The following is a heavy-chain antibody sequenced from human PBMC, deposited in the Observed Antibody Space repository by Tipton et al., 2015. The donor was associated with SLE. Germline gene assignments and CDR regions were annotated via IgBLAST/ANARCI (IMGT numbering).Heavy chain of an antibody. J-gene: IGHJ4*02. CDR1: GFTFRNYA. V-gene: IGHV3-23*01. Sequence: GSLRLSCAASGFTFRNYAMNWVRQAPGKGLEWVATIDGPTDATHYADSVKGRFSIFRDNPKNMVYLQMNSLRGEDTALYYCATWPVNPFDYWGRGTQVTVSS. CDR3: ATWPVNPFDY. CDR2: IDGPTDAT. D-gene: IGHD5-24*01.